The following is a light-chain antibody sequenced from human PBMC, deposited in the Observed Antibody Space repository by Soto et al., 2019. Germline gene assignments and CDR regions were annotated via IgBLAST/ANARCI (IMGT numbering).Light chain of an antibody. V-gene: IGLV2-23*02. CDR3: CSYAGSSTYV. CDR2: EVS. J-gene: IGLJ1*01. Sequence: QSALNHPASVSGSPGQSITISCTGTSSDVGSYNLVSWYQQHPGKAPKLMIYEVSKRPSGVSNRFSGSKSGNTASLTISGLQAEDEADYYCCSYAGSSTYVFGTGTKVTVL. CDR1: SSDVGSYNL.